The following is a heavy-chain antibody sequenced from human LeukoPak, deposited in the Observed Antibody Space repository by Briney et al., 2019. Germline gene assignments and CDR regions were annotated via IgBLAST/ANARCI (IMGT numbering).Heavy chain of an antibody. CDR1: GGSISSSSYY. V-gene: IGHV4-61*05. J-gene: IGHJ4*02. D-gene: IGHD3-10*01. Sequence: SETLSLTCTVSGGSISSSSYYWGWIRQPPGKGLEWIGYIYYSGSTNYNPSLKSRVTISVDTSKNQFSLKLSSVTAADTAVYYCARGPSLRGIDYWGQGTLVTVSS. CDR3: ARGPSLRGIDY. CDR2: IYYSGST.